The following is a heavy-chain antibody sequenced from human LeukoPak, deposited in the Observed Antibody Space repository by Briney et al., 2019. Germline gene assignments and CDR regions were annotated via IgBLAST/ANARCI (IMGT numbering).Heavy chain of an antibody. CDR3: ARHYYASQSPVDC. J-gene: IGHJ4*02. CDR1: GFTFSSYW. D-gene: IGHD3-10*01. V-gene: IGHV3-74*01. CDR2: INSDGSST. Sequence: GGSLRLSCAASGFTFSSYWMHWVRQVPGKGLVWVSRINSDGSSTTYADSVKGRFTISRDNSKNTLYLQLKSLRAEDTAAYYCARHYYASQSPVDCWGQGTLVTVSS.